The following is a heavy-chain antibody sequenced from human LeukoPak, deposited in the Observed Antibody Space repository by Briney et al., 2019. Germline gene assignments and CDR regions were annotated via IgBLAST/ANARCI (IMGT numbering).Heavy chain of an antibody. CDR1: GFTFSSYA. J-gene: IGHJ5*02. CDR2: ISYDGSNK. D-gene: IGHD6-13*01. Sequence: PGRSLRLSCAASGFTFSSYAMHWVRQAPGKGLEWVAVISYDGSNKYYADSVKGRFTISRDNSKNTLYLQMNSLRAEDTAVYYCARDPRIAAAGTGGNWFDPWGQGTLVTASS. V-gene: IGHV3-30*01. CDR3: ARDPRIAAAGTGGNWFDP.